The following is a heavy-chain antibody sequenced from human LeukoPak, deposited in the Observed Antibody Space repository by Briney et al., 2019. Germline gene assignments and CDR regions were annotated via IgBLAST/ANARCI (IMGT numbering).Heavy chain of an antibody. CDR1: GGSISSGGYY. D-gene: IGHD2/OR15-2a*01. Sequence: SQTLSLTCTVSGGSISSGGYYWSWIRQHPGKGLGWIGYIYYSGSTYYNPSLKSRVTISVDTSKNQFSLKLSSVTAADTAVYYCARAGDPQLIESWFDPWGQGTLVTVSS. J-gene: IGHJ5*02. CDR2: IYYSGST. V-gene: IGHV4-31*03. CDR3: ARAGDPQLIESWFDP.